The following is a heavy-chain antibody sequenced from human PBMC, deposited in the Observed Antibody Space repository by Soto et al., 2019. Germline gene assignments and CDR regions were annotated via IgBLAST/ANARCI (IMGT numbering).Heavy chain of an antibody. CDR1: GYTFPYFW. Sequence: PGESLKISCKGSGYTFPYFWVGWVRQKPGKGLELMGIIYLADSDTRYRPSFQGHVTISADKSISTAYLQWSSLKASDTAMYYCARNGNSSFHFDYWGQGTLVTVSS. D-gene: IGHD1-1*01. CDR2: IYLADSDT. J-gene: IGHJ4*02. CDR3: ARNGNSSFHFDY. V-gene: IGHV5-51*01.